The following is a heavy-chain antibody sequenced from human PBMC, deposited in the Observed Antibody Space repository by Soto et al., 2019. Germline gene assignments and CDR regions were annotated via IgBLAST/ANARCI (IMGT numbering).Heavy chain of an antibody. CDR3: AREGRMGTFDY. V-gene: IGHV4-61*01. CDR1: GGSVSGGSYF. CDR2: FYYSGST. J-gene: IGHJ4*02. D-gene: IGHD1-1*01. Sequence: SETLSLTCTVSGGSVSGGSYFWSWVRQPPGKGLEWIGYFYYSGSTKYNPSLKSRFTILEDTSKNQFSLKLNSVTAADTAVYYCAREGRMGTFDYWGQGALVT.